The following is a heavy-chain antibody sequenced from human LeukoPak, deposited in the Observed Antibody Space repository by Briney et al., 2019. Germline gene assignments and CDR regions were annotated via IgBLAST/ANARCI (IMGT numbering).Heavy chain of an antibody. V-gene: IGHV4-39*07. Sequence: SETLSLTCTVSGGSISSSSYYWGWIRQPPGKGLEWIGSIYYSGSTYYNPSLKSRVTISVDTSKNQFSLKLSSVTAADTAVYYCAREHIAVAGPSPDYWGQGTLVTVSS. J-gene: IGHJ4*02. CDR3: AREHIAVAGPSPDY. CDR2: IYYSGST. D-gene: IGHD6-19*01. CDR1: GGSISSSSYY.